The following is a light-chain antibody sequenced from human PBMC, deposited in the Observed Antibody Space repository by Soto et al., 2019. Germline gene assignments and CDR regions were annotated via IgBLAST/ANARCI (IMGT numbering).Light chain of an antibody. CDR2: DVS. J-gene: IGLJ1*01. Sequence: QPVPAQPASVSRSPGQSITTSSTGNSSDVGGNKYVSWYQHYPGKAPKLMICDVSNRPSGVSNRFSGSKSGNTASLTISGLQAEDEADYYCSAFTGTTYVFGTGTKVTVL. V-gene: IGLV2-14*03. CDR3: SAFTGTTYV. CDR1: SSDVGGNKY.